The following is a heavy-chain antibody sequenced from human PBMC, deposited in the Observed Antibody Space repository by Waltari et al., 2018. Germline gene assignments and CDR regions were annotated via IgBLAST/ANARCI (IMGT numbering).Heavy chain of an antibody. V-gene: IGHV1-69*14. Sequence: QVQLVQSGAEVKKPGSSVKVSCKASGGTFSSYAISWVRQAPGQGLEWMGGIIPIFGTANYAQKFQGRVTITADKSTSTAYMELSSLRSEDTAVYYCARGLRFLEWFLPRYYMDVWGKGTTVTVSS. CDR1: GGTFSSYA. CDR2: IIPIFGTA. D-gene: IGHD3-3*01. J-gene: IGHJ6*03. CDR3: ARGLRFLEWFLPRYYMDV.